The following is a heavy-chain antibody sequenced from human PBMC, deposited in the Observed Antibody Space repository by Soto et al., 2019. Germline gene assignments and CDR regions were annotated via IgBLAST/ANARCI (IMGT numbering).Heavy chain of an antibody. Sequence: GGPQRHPCGAAGVTCTGSAIHWVRKAPGKGLEWVGRIKSKTDGGTTDYAAPVKGRFTISRDDSKNTLYLQMNSLKTEDTAVYYCTTKSRPTTDVWGQGTTVTVSS. D-gene: IGHD1-26*01. V-gene: IGHV3-15*07. CDR2: IKSKTDGGTT. J-gene: IGHJ6*02. CDR3: TTKSRPTTDV. CDR1: GVTCTGSA.